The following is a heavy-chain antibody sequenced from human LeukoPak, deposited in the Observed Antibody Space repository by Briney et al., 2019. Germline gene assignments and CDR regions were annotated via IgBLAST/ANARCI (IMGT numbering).Heavy chain of an antibody. V-gene: IGHV3-48*01. CDR2: ISSSSSTI. Sequence: GGSLRLSCAASGFTFSTYSMYWVRQAPGKGLEWVSYISSSSSTIYYADSVKGRFTISRDNAKNSLYPQMNSLRAEDTAVYYCARGSTYYDSSGQVPFDYWGQGTLVTVSS. CDR1: GFTFSTYS. CDR3: ARGSTYYDSSGQVPFDY. J-gene: IGHJ4*02. D-gene: IGHD3-22*01.